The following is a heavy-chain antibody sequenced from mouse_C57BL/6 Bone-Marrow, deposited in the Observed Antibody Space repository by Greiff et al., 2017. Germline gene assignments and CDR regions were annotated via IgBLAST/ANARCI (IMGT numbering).Heavy chain of an antibody. Sequence: EVQLQQSVAELVRPGASVKLSCTASGFNIKNTYMHWVKQRPEQGLEWIGRIDPANGNTKYAPKFQGKATITADTSSNTAYLQLSSLKSEDTAIYDCASGVYYYYCDAMDYWGQGTSVTVSS. J-gene: IGHJ4*01. CDR2: IDPANGNT. V-gene: IGHV14-3*01. CDR1: GFNIKNTY. CDR3: ASGVYYYYCDAMDY. D-gene: IGHD1-1*01.